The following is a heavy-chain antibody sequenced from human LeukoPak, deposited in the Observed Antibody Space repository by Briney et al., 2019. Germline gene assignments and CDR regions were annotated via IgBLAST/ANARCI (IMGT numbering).Heavy chain of an antibody. CDR2: IIPSFVTA. D-gene: IGHD3-10*01. CDR3: ARDRGAQLLWFGESTNYYFDY. J-gene: IGHJ4*02. V-gene: IGHV1-69*13. CDR1: GGTFISYA. Sequence: ASVKVSCKASGGTFISYAISWVRQAPEQGLKWLGGIIPSFVTANYAQKFQGRVTITADESTSTAYMELSSLRSEDTAVYYYARDRGAQLLWFGESTNYYFDYWGRGTLVTVSS.